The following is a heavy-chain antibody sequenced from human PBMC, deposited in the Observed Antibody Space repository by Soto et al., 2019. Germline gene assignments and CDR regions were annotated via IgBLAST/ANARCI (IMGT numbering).Heavy chain of an antibody. CDR2: IRGSGGST. D-gene: IGHD3-22*01. CDR1: GFTFSSYA. V-gene: IGHV3-23*01. CDR3: AKVPFYDSSGYYYDAFDI. Sequence: GSLKLSCAASGFTFSSYAMSWARQAPGKGLEWVSAIRGSGGSTYYADSVKGRFTISRDNSKNTLYLQMNSLRAEETAVYYCAKVPFYDSSGYYYDAFDIWGQGTMVTVSS. J-gene: IGHJ3*02.